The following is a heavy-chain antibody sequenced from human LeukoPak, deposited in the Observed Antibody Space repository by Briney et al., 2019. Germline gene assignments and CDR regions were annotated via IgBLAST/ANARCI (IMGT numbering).Heavy chain of an antibody. V-gene: IGHV3-21*01. D-gene: IGHD2-2*01. CDR2: ISSSSSYI. CDR3: AILGVDCSSTSCWGSWFDP. J-gene: IGHJ5*02. Sequence: GGSLRLSCAASGFTFSSYSMNWVRQAPGKGLEWVSSISSSSSYIYYADSVKGRFTISRDNAKNSLYLQMNSLRAEDTAVYYCAILGVDCSSTSCWGSWFDPWGQGTLVTVSS. CDR1: GFTFSSYS.